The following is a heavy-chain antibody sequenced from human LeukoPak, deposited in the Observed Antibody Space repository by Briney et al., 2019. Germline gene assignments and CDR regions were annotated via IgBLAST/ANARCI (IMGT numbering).Heavy chain of an antibody. J-gene: IGHJ6*03. CDR2: ISSSSSYI. D-gene: IGHD2-15*01. CDR1: GFTFSSYS. Sequence: GGSLRLSCAASGFTFSSYSMNWVRQAPGKGLEWVSSISSSSSYIYYADSVKGRFTISRDNAKNSLYPQMNSLRAEDTAVYYCARYCSGGSCYSGHYYYYYMDVWGKGTTVTVSS. V-gene: IGHV3-21*01. CDR3: ARYCSGGSCYSGHYYYYYMDV.